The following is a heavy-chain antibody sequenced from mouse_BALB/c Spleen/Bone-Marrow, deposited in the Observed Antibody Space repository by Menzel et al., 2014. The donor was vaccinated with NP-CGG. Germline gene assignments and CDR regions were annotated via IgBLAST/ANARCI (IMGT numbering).Heavy chain of an antibody. D-gene: IGHD1-1*01. Sequence: QVQLQQSGAEVVKPGASVRLSCKPSGYTFXNYWMHWVKQRPGQGLEWIGDINPSNGRATYSEKFKSKATLTVDTSSSTAYMQLSSLTSEDSAVYYCARYYNYYFDVWGAGTTVTVSS. CDR2: INPSNGRA. CDR1: GYTFXNYW. V-gene: IGHV1S81*02. CDR3: ARYYNYYFDV. J-gene: IGHJ1*01.